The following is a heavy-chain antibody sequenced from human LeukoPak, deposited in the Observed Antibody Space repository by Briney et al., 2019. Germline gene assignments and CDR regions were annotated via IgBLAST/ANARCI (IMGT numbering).Heavy chain of an antibody. V-gene: IGHV3-21*01. CDR2: ISSSSSYI. Sequence: GGSLRLSCAASGFTFSSYWMGWVRQAPGKGLEWVSSISSSSSYIYYADSVKGRFTISRDNAKNSLYLQMNSLRAEDTAVYYCARDGTRGTYYMDVWGKGTTVTISS. CDR1: GFTFSSYW. CDR3: ARDGTRGTYYMDV. J-gene: IGHJ6*03. D-gene: IGHD3-10*01.